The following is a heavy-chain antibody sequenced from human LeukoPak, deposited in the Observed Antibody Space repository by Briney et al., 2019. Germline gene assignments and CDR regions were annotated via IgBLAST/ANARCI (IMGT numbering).Heavy chain of an antibody. D-gene: IGHD3-22*01. CDR3: ARDSDYYYDSSAWGFDY. Sequence: ASVKVSCKASGYTFTSYGISWVRQAPGQGLKWMGWISAYNGNTNYAQKLQGRVTMTTDTSTSTAYMELRSLRSDDTAVYYCARDSDYYYDSSAWGFDYWGQGTLVTVSS. CDR2: ISAYNGNT. J-gene: IGHJ4*02. CDR1: GYTFTSYG. V-gene: IGHV1-18*01.